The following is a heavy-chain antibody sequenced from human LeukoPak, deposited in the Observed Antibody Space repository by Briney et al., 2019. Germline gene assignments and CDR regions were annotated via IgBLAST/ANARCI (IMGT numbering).Heavy chain of an antibody. V-gene: IGHV4-39*01. Sequence: PSETLSLTCTVSGGSISSSSYYWGWIRQPPGKGLEWIGSIYYSGSTYYNPSLKSRVTISVDTSKNQFSLKLSSVTAADTAVYYCARHDFWSGYRDYWGQGTLVTVSS. CDR3: ARHDFWSGYRDY. CDR1: GGSISSSSYY. J-gene: IGHJ4*02. D-gene: IGHD3-3*01. CDR2: IYYSGST.